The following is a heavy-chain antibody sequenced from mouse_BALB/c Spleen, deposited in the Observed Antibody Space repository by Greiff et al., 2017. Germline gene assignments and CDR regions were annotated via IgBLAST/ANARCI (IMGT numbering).Heavy chain of an antibody. CDR2: IDPANGNT. CDR1: GFNIKDTY. CDR3: AREVDYGSSPEDWYFDV. D-gene: IGHD1-1*01. J-gene: IGHJ1*01. V-gene: IGHV14-3*02. Sequence: VQLQQSGAELVKPGASVKLSCTASGFNIKDTYMHWVKQRPEQGLEWIGRIDPANGNTKYDPKFQGKATITADTSSNTAYLQLSSLTSEDTAVYYCAREVDYGSSPEDWYFDVWGAGTTVTVSS.